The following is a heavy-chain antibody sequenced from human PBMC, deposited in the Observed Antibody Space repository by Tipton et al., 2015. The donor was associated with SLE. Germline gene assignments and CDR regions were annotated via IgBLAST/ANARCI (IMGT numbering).Heavy chain of an antibody. J-gene: IGHJ4*02. CDR1: GFTFSSYA. Sequence: QVQLVQSGGGVVQPGRSLRLSCAASGFTFSSYAMHWVRQAPGKGLEWVAVISYDGSNKYYADSVKGRFTISRDNSKNTLYLQMNSLRAEDTAVYYCARDRGSYAVDYWGQGTLVTVSS. CDR3: ARDRGSYAVDY. V-gene: IGHV3-30*04. D-gene: IGHD1-26*01. CDR2: ISYDGSNK.